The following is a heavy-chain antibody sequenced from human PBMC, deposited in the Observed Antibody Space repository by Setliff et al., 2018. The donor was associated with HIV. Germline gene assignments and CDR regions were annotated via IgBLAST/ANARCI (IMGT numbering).Heavy chain of an antibody. D-gene: IGHD3-16*02. CDR2: IGSYSGYT. J-gene: IGHJ6*02. CDR1: NYTLINYG. Sequence: GASVKVSCKASNYTLINYGVSWVRQAPGQGLEWMGWIGSYSGYTIYAQKFRGRVTMTTDISTNTAYMEVRSLSFDDTAVYYCARAKAVGGVIITGGLDVWGQGTTVTVSS. V-gene: IGHV1-18*01. CDR3: ARAKAVGGVIITGGLDV.